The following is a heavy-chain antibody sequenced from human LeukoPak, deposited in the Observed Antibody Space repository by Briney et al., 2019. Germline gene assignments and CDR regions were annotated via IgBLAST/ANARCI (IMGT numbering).Heavy chain of an antibody. CDR3: AKEGVVVVAAPLDP. J-gene: IGHJ5*02. V-gene: IGHV3-30*18. Sequence: GGSLRLSCAASGFTLSSYGMHWVRQAPGKWLEWVAVISYDGSNKYYADSVKGRFTISRDNSKNTLYLQMNSLRAEDTAVYYCAKEGVVVVAAPLDPWGQGTLVTVSS. D-gene: IGHD2-15*01. CDR1: GFTLSSYG. CDR2: ISYDGSNK.